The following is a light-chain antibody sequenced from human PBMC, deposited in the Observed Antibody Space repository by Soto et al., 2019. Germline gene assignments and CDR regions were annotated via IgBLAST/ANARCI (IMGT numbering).Light chain of an antibody. CDR3: LQYGSSPPAYT. V-gene: IGKV3-20*01. Sequence: ESVLTQSPGTLSLSPGDRATLSCRASQSVSGSYLAWYQQKPGQAPRLLIYGASSRATGIPDRFRGSGAGTDFTLSISRLEPEDCAVYYCLQYGSSPPAYTFGQGTKLEIK. CDR1: QSVSGSY. J-gene: IGKJ2*01. CDR2: GAS.